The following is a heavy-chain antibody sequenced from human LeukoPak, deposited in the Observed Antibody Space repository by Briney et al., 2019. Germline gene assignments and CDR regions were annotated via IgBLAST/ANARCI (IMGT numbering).Heavy chain of an antibody. CDR3: ARGGGYGDYFY. CDR2: INHSGST. Sequence: SETLSLTCAVYGGSFSGYYWSWIRQPPGKGLEWIGEINHSGSTNYNPSLKSRVTISVDTSKNQFSLKLSSVTAADTAVYYCARGGGYGDYFYWGQGTLVTVSS. V-gene: IGHV4-34*01. J-gene: IGHJ4*02. CDR1: GGSFSGYY. D-gene: IGHD4-17*01.